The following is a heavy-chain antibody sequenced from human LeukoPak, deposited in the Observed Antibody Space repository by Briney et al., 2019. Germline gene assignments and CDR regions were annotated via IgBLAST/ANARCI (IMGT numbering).Heavy chain of an antibody. D-gene: IGHD3-9*01. Sequence: GGSLRLSCAASGFTFSSYVTNWVRQAPGKGLEWVSGISGSGGSTYSADSVKGRFTISRDNSKNTLYLQMNSLRAEDTAVYYCAKGPYYDILTGYYRGDWFDPWGQGTLVTVSS. V-gene: IGHV3-23*01. CDR3: AKGPYYDILTGYYRGDWFDP. CDR2: ISGSGGST. CDR1: GFTFSSYV. J-gene: IGHJ5*02.